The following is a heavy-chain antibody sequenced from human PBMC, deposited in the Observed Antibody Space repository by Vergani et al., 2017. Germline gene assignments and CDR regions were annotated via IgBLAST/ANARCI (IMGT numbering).Heavy chain of an antibody. J-gene: IGHJ5*02. V-gene: IGHV4-59*01. D-gene: IGHD3-16*02. CDR1: GGSISSYY. Sequence: QVQLQASGPGLVKPSETLSLTCTVSGGSISSYYWSWIRQPPGKGLEWIGYIYYSGSTNYNPSLKSRVTISVDTSKNQFSLKLSSVTAADTAVYYCARDQTRYDYVWGSYRQNWFDPWGQGTLVTVSS. CDR2: IYYSGST. CDR3: ARDQTRYDYVWGSYRQNWFDP.